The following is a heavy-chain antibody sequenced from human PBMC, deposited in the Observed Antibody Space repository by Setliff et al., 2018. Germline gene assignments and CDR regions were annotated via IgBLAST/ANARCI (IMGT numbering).Heavy chain of an antibody. D-gene: IGHD2-8*01. Sequence: ASVKVSCKASGYTLSNSILSWVRQAPGQGLEWMGWISAYNGKTYFAQKFQDRITLTTDTSTNTGYLELRGLRSDDTAVYYCLRLVRYCTKIACQATSGDEVWGLVTLVTVSS. V-gene: IGHV1-18*01. CDR2: ISAYNGKT. J-gene: IGHJ4*02. CDR1: GYTLSNSI. CDR3: LRLVRYCTKIACQATSGDEV.